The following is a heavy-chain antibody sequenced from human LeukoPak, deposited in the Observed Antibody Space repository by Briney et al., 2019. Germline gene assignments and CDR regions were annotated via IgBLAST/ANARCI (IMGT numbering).Heavy chain of an antibody. J-gene: IGHJ4*02. V-gene: IGHV3-20*04. D-gene: IGHD3-22*01. CDR2: ISWNGGYT. CDR3: ARGSGYRTVDY. Sequence: GGSLRLSCAASGFTFDDYGMSWVRQAPGKGLEWVSGISWNGGYTHYADSVKGRFTISRDNAKNSLYLQMNSLRAEDTALYYCARGSGYRTVDYWGQGTLVTVSS. CDR1: GFTFDDYG.